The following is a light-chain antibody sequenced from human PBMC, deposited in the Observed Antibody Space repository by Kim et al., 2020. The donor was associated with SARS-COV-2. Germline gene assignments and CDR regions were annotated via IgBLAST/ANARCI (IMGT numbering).Light chain of an antibody. Sequence: DIQMTQSPSTLSASVGDRVTITCRASQSISSWLAWYQQKPGKAPKLLIYDASSLESGVPSRFSGSGSGTEFTLTISSLQPDDFATYYCQQYNSYSYTFGQETKREIK. CDR1: QSISSW. CDR2: DAS. J-gene: IGKJ2*01. V-gene: IGKV1-5*01. CDR3: QQYNSYSYT.